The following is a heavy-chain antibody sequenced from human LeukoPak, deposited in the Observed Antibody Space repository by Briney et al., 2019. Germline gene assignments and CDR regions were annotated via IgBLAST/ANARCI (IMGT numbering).Heavy chain of an antibody. Sequence: GASVKVSCKASGYTFTSYYMHWVRQAPGQGLEWMGIINPSGGDTSYAQKFQGRLTMTRDTSTNTVYMELTSLRSEDTAVYYCARDSYGMDVWGQGTTVTVSS. CDR2: INPSGGDT. CDR1: GYTFTSYY. CDR3: ARDSYGMDV. V-gene: IGHV1-46*01. J-gene: IGHJ6*02.